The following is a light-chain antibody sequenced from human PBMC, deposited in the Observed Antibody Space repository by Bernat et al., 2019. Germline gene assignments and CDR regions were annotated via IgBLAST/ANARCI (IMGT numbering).Light chain of an antibody. CDR1: QSVSSDY. V-gene: IGKV3-20*01. Sequence: EIVLTQSPGTLSLSPGERITLSCRASQSVSSDYLAWFQQRPGQAPRLLIYAASSTATSIPDRFSGSGSGTDFTLTISRLEPEDFAVYYCQQYGSSPYTFGQGTKLEIK. J-gene: IGKJ2*01. CDR3: QQYGSSPYT. CDR2: AAS.